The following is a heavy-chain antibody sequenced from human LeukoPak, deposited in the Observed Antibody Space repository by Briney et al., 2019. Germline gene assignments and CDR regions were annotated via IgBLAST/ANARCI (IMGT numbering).Heavy chain of an antibody. J-gene: IGHJ4*02. Sequence: PGESLKISCAASGFTFSNYWMSWVRQAPRKGLEWVASIKFDGVKTEYVDSVKGRFTISRDNAKNSVYLQMNSLRAEDTAIYYCVTWRWAQSEFEYWGQGTLVTVSS. CDR3: VTWRWAQSEFEY. D-gene: IGHD5-24*01. CDR2: IKFDGVKT. V-gene: IGHV3-7*03. CDR1: GFTFSNYW.